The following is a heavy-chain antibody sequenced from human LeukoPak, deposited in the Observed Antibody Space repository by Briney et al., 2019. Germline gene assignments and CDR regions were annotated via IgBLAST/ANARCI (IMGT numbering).Heavy chain of an antibody. D-gene: IGHD3-10*01. J-gene: IGHJ4*02. CDR1: GYSITSYW. CDR2: IYTGDSDT. V-gene: IGHV5-51*01. Sequence: EALQISCKASGYSITSYWIGWVRHMPRKGVEWMGIIYTGDSDTRSSASSQGLITISADTSISTRYLQRSSLKASDTAMYYCARHPDYYGSGSYYPLFDYWGQGTLVTVSS. CDR3: ARHPDYYGSGSYYPLFDY.